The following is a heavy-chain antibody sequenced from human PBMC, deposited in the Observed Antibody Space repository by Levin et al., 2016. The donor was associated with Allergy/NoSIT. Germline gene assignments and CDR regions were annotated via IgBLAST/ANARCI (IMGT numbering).Heavy chain of an antibody. V-gene: IGHV3-7*05. J-gene: IGHJ3*02. D-gene: IGHD2-21*02. Sequence: GESLKISCAASGFTFSSYWMSWVRQAPGKGLEWVANIKQDGSEKYYVDSVKGRFTISRDNAKNSLYLQMNSLRAEDTAVYYCARDGPLLAYCGGDCYYIASDAFDIWGQGTMVTVSS. CDR1: GFTFSSYW. CDR3: ARDGPLLAYCGGDCYYIASDAFDI. CDR2: IKQDGSEK.